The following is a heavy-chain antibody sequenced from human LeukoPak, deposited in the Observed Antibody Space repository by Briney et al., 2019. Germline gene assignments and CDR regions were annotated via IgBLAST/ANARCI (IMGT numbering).Heavy chain of an antibody. CDR3: AKSPGSRSYPHYFDY. CDR2: ISYDGSNK. V-gene: IGHV3-30*18. J-gene: IGHJ4*02. CDR1: GFTFRTYW. Sequence: GGSLRLSCAASGFTFRTYWMSWVRQAPGKGVEWVAVISYDGSNKYYADSVKGRFTISRDNSKNTLYLQMNSLRAEDTAVYYCAKSPGSRSYPHYFDYWGQGTLVTVSS. D-gene: IGHD3-10*01.